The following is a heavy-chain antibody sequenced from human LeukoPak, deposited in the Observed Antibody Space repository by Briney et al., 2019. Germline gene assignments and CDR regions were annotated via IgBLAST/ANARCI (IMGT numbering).Heavy chain of an antibody. CDR3: ARILVREGV. Sequence: SETLSLTCAVYGGSVSGYYWSWIRQLPGKGLEWIAEINHRGISNYNPSLKSRVTISIDPSKNQFSLNLSSLTAADTAVYYCARILVREGVWGQGVLATVSS. V-gene: IGHV4-34*01. CDR1: GGSVSGYY. CDR2: INHRGIS. J-gene: IGHJ4*02. D-gene: IGHD3-10*01.